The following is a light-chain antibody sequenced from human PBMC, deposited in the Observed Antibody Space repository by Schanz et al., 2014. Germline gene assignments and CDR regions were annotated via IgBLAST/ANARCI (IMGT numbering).Light chain of an antibody. CDR3: QQCYSHPT. J-gene: IGKJ1*01. Sequence: EIVLTQSPGTLSLSPGERATLSCRASQSVSSSYLALAWYQQKPGQAPRLLIYGASRRATGIPARFSGSGSGTDLTRSISSLQPEADETEDCQQCYSHPTFGQGTKVEIK. V-gene: IGKV3-20*01. CDR1: QSVSSSY. CDR2: GAS.